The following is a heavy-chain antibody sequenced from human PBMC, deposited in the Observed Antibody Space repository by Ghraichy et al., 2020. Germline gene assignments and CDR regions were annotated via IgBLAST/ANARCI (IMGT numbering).Heavy chain of an antibody. V-gene: IGHV4-39*02. J-gene: IGHJ4*02. CDR3: VAGMATPGLLFPEPRFHH. CDR1: GGSLNSNAYD. D-gene: IGHD5-24*01. CDR2: LDNRGST. Sequence: SQTLSLTCSVSGGSLNSNAYDWGWIRQPPGKGLEWIGTLDNRGSTHYNPSLKGRVSISVDTSKSHLSLRLTSVAAVDTATYYCVAGMATPGLLFPEPRFHHWGQGTLVTVSS.